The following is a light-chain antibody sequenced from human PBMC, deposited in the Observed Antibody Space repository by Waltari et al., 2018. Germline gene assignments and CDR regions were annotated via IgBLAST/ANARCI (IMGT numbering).Light chain of an antibody. Sequence: DIQMTQSPSSLSASVGDRVTITCRASQSISSYLNWYQQKPGKAPKLLIYAASSLQSGVPSMFSGSGSGTDFTLTISSLQPEDFATYYCQQSYSTPHFGQGTRLEIK. CDR1: QSISSY. CDR3: QQSYSTPH. J-gene: IGKJ5*01. V-gene: IGKV1-39*01. CDR2: AAS.